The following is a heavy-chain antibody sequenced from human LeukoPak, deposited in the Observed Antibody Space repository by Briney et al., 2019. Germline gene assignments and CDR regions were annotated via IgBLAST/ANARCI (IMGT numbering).Heavy chain of an antibody. V-gene: IGHV1-8*01. J-gene: IGHJ5*02. CDR2: MSPNSGNT. CDR1: GCTFTSYD. Sequence: APVKVSCKASGCTFTSYDINWVRQATGQGLEWVGWMSPNSGNTGYAQKFQGRVTMTRDTSISTAYMELSSLRSEDTAVYYCARDYGGNSGWFDPWGQGTLVTVSS. CDR3: ARDYGGNSGWFDP. D-gene: IGHD4-23*01.